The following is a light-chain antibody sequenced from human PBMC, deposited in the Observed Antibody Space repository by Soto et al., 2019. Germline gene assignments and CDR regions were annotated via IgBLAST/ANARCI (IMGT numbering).Light chain of an antibody. CDR1: SSDVGDYNY. CDR3: CSYAGSSFYV. CDR2: DVS. Sequence: QSVLTQPASVSGSPGQSITISCTGTSSDVGDYNYVSWYQQHPGKAPKLMIYDVSKRPSGVSNRFSGSKSGNTASLTISGLQAEDEADYYCCSYAGSSFYVFGTGTKVTVL. J-gene: IGLJ1*01. V-gene: IGLV2-23*02.